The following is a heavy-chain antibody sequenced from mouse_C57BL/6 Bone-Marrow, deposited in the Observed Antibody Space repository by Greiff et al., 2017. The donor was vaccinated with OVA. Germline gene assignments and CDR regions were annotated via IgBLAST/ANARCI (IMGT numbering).Heavy chain of an antibody. Sequence: VKLMESGPGLVQPSQSLSITCTVSGFSLTSYGVHWVRQSPGKGLEWLGVIWSGGSTAYNAAFISRLSISKDNSKSQVFFKMNSLQADDTAIYYCARNYYRSWYAMDYWGQGTSVTVSS. CDR1: GFSLTSYG. J-gene: IGHJ4*01. CDR3: ARNYYRSWYAMDY. CDR2: IWSGGST. V-gene: IGHV2-2*01. D-gene: IGHD2-12*01.